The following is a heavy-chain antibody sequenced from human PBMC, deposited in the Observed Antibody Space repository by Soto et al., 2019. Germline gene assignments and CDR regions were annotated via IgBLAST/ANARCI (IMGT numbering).Heavy chain of an antibody. D-gene: IGHD2-15*01. V-gene: IGHV3-21*01. CDR1: GFTFSSYS. J-gene: IGHJ3*01. CDR3: ARGYCSGGSCFRVGSFDF. CDR2: ISSSSSYI. Sequence: EVQLVESGGGLVKPGGSLRLSCAASGFTFSSYSMNWVRQAPGKGLEWVSSISSSSSYIYYADSVKGRFTISRDNANNSLYLQINSLRADYTAVYYCARGYCSGGSCFRVGSFDFWGQGTMVTVSS.